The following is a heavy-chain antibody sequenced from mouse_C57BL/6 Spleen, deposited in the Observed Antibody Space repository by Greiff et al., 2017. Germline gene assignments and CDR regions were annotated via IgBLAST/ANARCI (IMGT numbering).Heavy chain of an antibody. CDR3: ARDYGSSYEGYYAMDY. CDR2: IHPNSGST. Sequence: QVQLQQPGAELVKPGASVKLSCKASGYTFTSYWMHWVKQRPGQGLEWIGMIHPNSGSTNYNEKFKSKATLTVDKSSSTAYMQRSSLTSEDSAVYYCARDYGSSYEGYYAMDYWGQGTSVTVSS. CDR1: GYTFTSYW. D-gene: IGHD1-1*01. J-gene: IGHJ4*01. V-gene: IGHV1-64*01.